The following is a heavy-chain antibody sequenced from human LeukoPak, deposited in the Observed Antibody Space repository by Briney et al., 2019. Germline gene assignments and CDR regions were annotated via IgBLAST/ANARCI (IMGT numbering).Heavy chain of an antibody. CDR2: INSDGSST. CDR3: ARGVRTSGGYDSGI. V-gene: IGHV3-74*01. J-gene: IGHJ3*02. CDR1: GFTFSSYW. Sequence: PGGSLRLSCAASGFTFSSYWMHWVRQAPGKGLVWVSRINSDGSSTSYADSVKGRFTISRDNAKNTLYLQMNSLRAEDTAVYYCARGVRTSGGYDSGIWGQGTMVTVSS. D-gene: IGHD5-12*01.